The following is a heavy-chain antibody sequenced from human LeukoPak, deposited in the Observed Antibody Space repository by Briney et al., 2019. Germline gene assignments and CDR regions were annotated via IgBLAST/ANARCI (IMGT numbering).Heavy chain of an antibody. J-gene: IGHJ3*02. Sequence: GGSLRLSCAASGFTFSSYWMHWVRQAPGKGLDWVAVISYDGSNKYYADSVRGRFTISRDNSKNTLYLQMNSLRAEDTAVYYCARGGDYAHDASDIWGQGTMVTVSS. CDR3: ARGGDYAHDASDI. V-gene: IGHV3-30*03. CDR1: GFTFSSYW. D-gene: IGHD4-17*01. CDR2: ISYDGSNK.